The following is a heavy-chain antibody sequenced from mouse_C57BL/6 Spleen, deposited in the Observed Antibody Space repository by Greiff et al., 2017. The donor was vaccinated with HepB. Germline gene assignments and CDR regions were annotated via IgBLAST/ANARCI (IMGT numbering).Heavy chain of an antibody. CDR2: IDPETGGT. CDR1: GYTFTDYE. J-gene: IGHJ2*01. CDR3: TGIITTVVARYFDY. Sequence: VQLQQSGAELVRPGASVTLSCKASGYTFTDYEMHWVKQTPVHGLEWIGAIDPETGGTAYNQKFKGKAILTADKSSSTAYMELRSLTSEDSAVYYWTGIITTVVARYFDYWGQGTTLTVSS. D-gene: IGHD1-1*01. V-gene: IGHV1-15*01.